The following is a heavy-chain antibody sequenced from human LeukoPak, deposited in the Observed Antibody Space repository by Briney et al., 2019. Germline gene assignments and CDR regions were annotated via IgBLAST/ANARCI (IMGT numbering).Heavy chain of an antibody. CDR1: GGTFSSYA. Sequence: SVKVSCKASGGTFSSYAISWVRQAPGRGLEWMGGIIPIFGTANYAQKFQGRVTITTDEYTSTAYMELSSLRSEDTAVYYCARGGSSWYEAFDYWGQGTLVTVSS. CDR2: IIPIFGTA. J-gene: IGHJ4*02. V-gene: IGHV1-69*05. CDR3: ARGGSSWYEAFDY. D-gene: IGHD6-13*01.